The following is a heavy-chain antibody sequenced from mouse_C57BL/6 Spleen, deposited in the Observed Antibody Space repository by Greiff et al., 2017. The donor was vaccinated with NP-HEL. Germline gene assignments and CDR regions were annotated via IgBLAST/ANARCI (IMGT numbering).Heavy chain of an antibody. Sequence: EVQLQQSGPELVKPGASVKMSCKASGYTFTDYNMHWVKQSHGKSLEWIGYINPNNGGTSYNQKFKGKATLTVNKSSSTAYMELRSLTSEVSAVFYCAEDYGYAMDYWGKGTSVTVSS. CDR1: GYTFTDYN. CDR3: AEDYGYAMDY. J-gene: IGHJ4*01. V-gene: IGHV1-22*01. D-gene: IGHD2-4*01. CDR2: INPNNGGT.